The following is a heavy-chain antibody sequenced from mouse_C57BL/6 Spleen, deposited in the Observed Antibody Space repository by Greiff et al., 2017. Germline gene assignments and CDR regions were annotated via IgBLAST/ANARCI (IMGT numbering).Heavy chain of an antibody. CDR2: ISDGGSYT. CDR1: GFTFSSYA. V-gene: IGHV5-4*01. J-gene: IGHJ1*03. Sequence: EVQVVESGGGLVKPGGSLKLSCAASGFTFSSYAMSWVRQTPEKRLEWVATISDGGSYTYYPDNVKGRFTISRDNAKNNLYLQMSHLKSEDTAMYYCARDGGNSWYFDVWGTGTTVTVSS. D-gene: IGHD2-1*01. CDR3: ARDGGNSWYFDV.